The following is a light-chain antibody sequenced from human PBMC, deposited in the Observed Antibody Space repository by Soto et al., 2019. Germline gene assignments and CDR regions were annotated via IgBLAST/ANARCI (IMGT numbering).Light chain of an antibody. V-gene: IGKV1-39*01. CDR1: QSISSY. Sequence: DIQMTQSPSSLSASVGDRVTITCRASQSISSYLNWYQQKPGKAPKLLIYAASNLQSGVPSRFSGSGSGTDFTLTISSLQPEYFATYYCQQSYSTPPTFGQGTKLEIK. CDR3: QQSYSTPPT. CDR2: AAS. J-gene: IGKJ2*01.